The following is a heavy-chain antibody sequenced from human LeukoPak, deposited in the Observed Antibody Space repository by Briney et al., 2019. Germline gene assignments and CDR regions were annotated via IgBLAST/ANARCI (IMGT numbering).Heavy chain of an antibody. Sequence: SETLSLTCTVSGGSISSYYWSWIRQPPGKGLEWIGYIYYSGSTNFNPSLDSRVTISVDTSKNQFSLKLRSVTAADTAVYYCARTLYSSGDDYWGQGTLVTVSS. CDR3: ARTLYSSGDDY. V-gene: IGHV4-59*01. J-gene: IGHJ4*02. CDR2: IYYSGST. CDR1: GGSISSYY. D-gene: IGHD6-19*01.